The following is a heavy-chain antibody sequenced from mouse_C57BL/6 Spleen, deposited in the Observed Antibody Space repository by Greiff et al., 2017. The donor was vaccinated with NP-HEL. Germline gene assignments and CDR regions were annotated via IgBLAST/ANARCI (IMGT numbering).Heavy chain of an antibody. CDR1: GFTFSSYA. CDR3: ARDPDYDAMDY. V-gene: IGHV5-4*01. J-gene: IGHJ4*01. Sequence: DVMLVESGGGLVKPGGSLKLSCAASGFTFSSYAMSWVRQTPEKRLEWVATISDGGSYTYYPDNVKGRFTISRDNAKNNLYLQMSHLKSEDTAMYYCARDPDYDAMDYWGQGTSVTVSS. CDR2: ISDGGSYT.